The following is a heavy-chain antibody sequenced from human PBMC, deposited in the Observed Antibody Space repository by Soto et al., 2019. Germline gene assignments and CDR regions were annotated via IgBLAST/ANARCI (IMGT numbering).Heavy chain of an antibody. CDR1: GGSISSSSYY. D-gene: IGHD2-2*01. J-gene: IGHJ5*02. Sequence: QLQLQESGPGLVKPSETLSLTCTVSGGSISSSSYYWGWIRQPPGKGLEWIGSIYYSGSTYYNPSLKSRVTISVDTSKNQFSLKLSSVTAADTAVYYCARHYSSGYSSSTSCLNWFDPWGQGTLVTVSS. CDR2: IYYSGST. V-gene: IGHV4-39*01. CDR3: ARHYSSGYSSSTSCLNWFDP.